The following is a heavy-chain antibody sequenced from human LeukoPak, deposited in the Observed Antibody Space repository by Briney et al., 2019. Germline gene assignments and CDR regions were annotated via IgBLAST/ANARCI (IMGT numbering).Heavy chain of an antibody. D-gene: IGHD6-13*01. CDR3: ARDTYSSSWYVPNYFDY. V-gene: IGHV1-18*01. Sequence: GASVKVSCKASGYTFTSYGISWVRQAPGQGLEWMGWISAYNGNTNYAQKLQGRVTMTTDTSTSTAYMELRSLRSEDTAVYYCARDTYSSSWYVPNYFDYWGQGTLVTVSS. CDR2: ISAYNGNT. CDR1: GYTFTSYG. J-gene: IGHJ4*02.